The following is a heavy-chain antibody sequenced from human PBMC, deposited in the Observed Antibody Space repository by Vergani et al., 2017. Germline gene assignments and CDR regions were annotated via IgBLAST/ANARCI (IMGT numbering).Heavy chain of an antibody. CDR3: AREYSSSWSYYYYYYMDV. CDR2: IIPIFGTA. CDR1: GGTFSSYA. V-gene: IGHV1-69*01. J-gene: IGHJ6*03. Sequence: QVQLVQSGSELKKPGASVKVSCKASGGTFSSYAISWVRQAPGQGLEWMGGIIPIFGTANYAQKFQGRVTITADESTSTAYMELSSLRSEDTAVYYCAREYSSSWSYYYYYYMDVWGKGTTVTVSS. D-gene: IGHD6-13*01.